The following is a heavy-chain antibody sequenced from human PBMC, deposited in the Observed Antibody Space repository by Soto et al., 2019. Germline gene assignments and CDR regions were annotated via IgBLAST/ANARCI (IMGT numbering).Heavy chain of an antibody. Sequence: GGSLRLSCAPSGFTFSNYAMFWVRQAPGKGLEWVSTIFAGGGSTYYADSVKGRFTISRDNSKNILFLQMDSLRAEDTAVYFCAKDLIRGDGYIDFDYWGQGTLVTVSS. V-gene: IGHV3-23*01. CDR1: GFTFSNYA. CDR3: AKDLIRGDGYIDFDY. J-gene: IGHJ4*02. D-gene: IGHD3-10*01. CDR2: IFAGGGST.